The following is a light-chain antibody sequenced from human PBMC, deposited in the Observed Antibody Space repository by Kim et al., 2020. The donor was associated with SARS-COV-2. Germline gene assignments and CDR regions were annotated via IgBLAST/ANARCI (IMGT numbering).Light chain of an antibody. V-gene: IGKV3-15*01. CDR2: DAT. Sequence: YTGERATLSCRARQTINNKLVWYQQKPGQAPRLLIYDATTRATGGPARFIGSGSETDFTLTISSLQSEDFAVYYCQQSNDWPPLTFGQGTKVDIK. J-gene: IGKJ1*01. CDR1: QTINNK. CDR3: QQSNDWPPLT.